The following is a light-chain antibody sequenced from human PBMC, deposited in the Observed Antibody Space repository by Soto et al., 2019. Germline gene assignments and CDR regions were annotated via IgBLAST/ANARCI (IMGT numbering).Light chain of an antibody. CDR3: GTWDSSLSAGV. CDR2: DNN. J-gene: IGLJ1*01. V-gene: IGLV1-51*01. Sequence: QSVLTQPPSVSAAPGQKVTISCSGSSSNIGNHYVSWYQQLPGTAPKLVIYDNNKRPSGIPDRFSGSKSDTSATPGITGLQTGYEADYYCGTWDSSLSAGVFGNGTKLTVL. CDR1: SSNIGNHY.